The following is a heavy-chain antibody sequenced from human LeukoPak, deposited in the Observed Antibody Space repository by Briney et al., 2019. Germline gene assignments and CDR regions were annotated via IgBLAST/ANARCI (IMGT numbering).Heavy chain of an antibody. Sequence: VKVSCKASGYTFTSYGISWVRQAPGQGVEWMGWISAYNGNTNYAQKLQGRVTMTTDTSTSTAYMELRSLRSDDTAVYYCAVVGMGATGGYFDYWGQGTLVTVSS. CDR1: GYTFTSYG. CDR3: AVVGMGATGGYFDY. J-gene: IGHJ4*02. V-gene: IGHV1-18*01. D-gene: IGHD1-26*01. CDR2: ISAYNGNT.